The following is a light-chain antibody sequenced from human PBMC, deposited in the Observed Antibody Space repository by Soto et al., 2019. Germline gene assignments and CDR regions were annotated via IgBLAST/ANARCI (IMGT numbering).Light chain of an antibody. CDR3: QQNYDTPIT. Sequence: DFEMTQSPSSLTAFFGDSFKLTCRASQSIGTFLSWYQQKPGRAPKXXIYAASSLQIGVPSRFSGSGSGTNVNLTISSLQTEDFATYFCQQNYDTPITFGQGTRLEIK. V-gene: IGKV1-39*01. J-gene: IGKJ5*01. CDR2: AAS. CDR1: QSIGTF.